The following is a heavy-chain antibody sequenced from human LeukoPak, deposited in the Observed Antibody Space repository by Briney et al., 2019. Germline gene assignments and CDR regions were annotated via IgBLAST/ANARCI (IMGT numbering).Heavy chain of an antibody. CDR1: GFTFSSYA. J-gene: IGHJ4*02. V-gene: IGHV3-23*01. CDR2: ISGSGGST. D-gene: IGHD1-26*01. CDR3: AKGLVGGFDY. Sequence: GGSLRLSCTASGFTFSSYAMSWVRQAPGKGLEWVSAISGSGGSTYYADSVKCRFTISRDNSKNTLYLQMNSLRAEDTAVYYCAKGLVGGFDYWGQGTLVTVSS.